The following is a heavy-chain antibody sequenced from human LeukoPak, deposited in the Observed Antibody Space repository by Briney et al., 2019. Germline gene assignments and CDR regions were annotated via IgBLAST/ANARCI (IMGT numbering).Heavy chain of an antibody. CDR1: GFTVSNNY. J-gene: IGHJ6*02. D-gene: IGHD1-14*01. CDR2: IYSGGST. Sequence: GGSLRLSCAASGFTVSNNYMSWVRQAPGKGLEWVSVIYSGGSTDYADSVKGRFTISRDNSKNTLFLQVNSLRAEDTAVYYCAKVRTYFYHGLDVWGQGTTVTVSS. CDR3: AKVRTYFYHGLDV. V-gene: IGHV3-53*01.